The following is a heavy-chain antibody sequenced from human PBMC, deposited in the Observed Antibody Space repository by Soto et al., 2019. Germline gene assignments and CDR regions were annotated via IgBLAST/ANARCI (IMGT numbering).Heavy chain of an antibody. Sequence: QVQLQESGPGLVKPSGTLSLTCAVSGGSISSSNWWSWVRQPPGKGLEWIGEIYHSGSTNYNPSLTSRVTISVDKSKNQFSLKLSSVTAADTAVYCCARVGAAMVGYFDLWGRGTLVTVSS. J-gene: IGHJ2*01. CDR3: ARVGAAMVGYFDL. CDR2: IYHSGST. CDR1: GGSISSSNW. V-gene: IGHV4-4*01. D-gene: IGHD5-18*01.